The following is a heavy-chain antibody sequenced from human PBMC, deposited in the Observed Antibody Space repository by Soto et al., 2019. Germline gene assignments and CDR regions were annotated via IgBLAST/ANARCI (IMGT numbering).Heavy chain of an antibody. Sequence: QVQLVQSGAEVKKPGASVKVSCKASGYTFTSYAMHWVRQAPGQRLEWMGWINAGNGNTKYSQKFQGRVTITRDTSASTAYMELSSLRSEDTAVYYCARTPYCSSTSCLPEDYYYYMDVWGKGTTVTVSS. CDR2: INAGNGNT. D-gene: IGHD2-2*01. CDR1: GYTFTSYA. J-gene: IGHJ6*03. CDR3: ARTPYCSSTSCLPEDYYYYMDV. V-gene: IGHV1-3*01.